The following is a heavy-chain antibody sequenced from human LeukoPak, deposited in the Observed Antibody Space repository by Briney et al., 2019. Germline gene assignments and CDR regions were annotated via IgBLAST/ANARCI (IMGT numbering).Heavy chain of an antibody. J-gene: IGHJ4*02. V-gene: IGHV4-39*01. Sequence: SETLSLTCTVSGGSISSSNYYWGWLRQPPGKGLEWIGSIYYSGSTYYNPSLKSRVTISVDTSKNLFSLKLSSGTAADTPLYYCARLVYYHDSSGYYYFDYWGQGTLVTVSS. CDR3: ARLVYYHDSSGYYYFDY. D-gene: IGHD3-22*01. CDR2: IYYSGST. CDR1: GGSISSSNYY.